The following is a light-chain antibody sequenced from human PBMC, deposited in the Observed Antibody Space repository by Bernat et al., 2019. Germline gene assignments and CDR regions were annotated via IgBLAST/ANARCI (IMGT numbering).Light chain of an antibody. CDR1: SSDVGGYNS. Sequence: QSALTQPASVSGSPGQSITISCTGTSSDVGGYNSVSWYQQHPGKAPKLMMYDVSNRPSGVSNRFSGPKSGNTASLTISGLQAEDEAEYYCSSYTSSTTVFGTGTKVTVL. J-gene: IGLJ1*01. CDR2: DVS. V-gene: IGLV2-14*03. CDR3: SSYTSSTTV.